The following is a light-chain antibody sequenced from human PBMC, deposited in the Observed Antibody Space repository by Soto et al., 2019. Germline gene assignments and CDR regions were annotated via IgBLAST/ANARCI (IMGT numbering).Light chain of an antibody. V-gene: IGLV2-8*01. Sequence: QSVLTQPPSASGSPGQSVTICCSGTKNDIGVYDFVSWYQHHPGKAPRLIIYEVVQRPSGVPDRFSGSKSGNTASLTVSGLQAADEADYFYKSYSGSNTHVFGSGTKLTVL. CDR1: KNDIGVYDF. CDR2: EVV. CDR3: KSYSGSNTHV. J-gene: IGLJ1*01.